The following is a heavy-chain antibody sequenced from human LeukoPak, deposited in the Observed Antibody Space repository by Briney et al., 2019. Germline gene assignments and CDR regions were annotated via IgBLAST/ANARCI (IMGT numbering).Heavy chain of an antibody. J-gene: IGHJ4*02. CDR1: GYNFTNYW. CDR2: IYPDESDS. D-gene: IGHD2-2*01. V-gene: IGHV5-51*01. CDR3: ARQRTVIPAAPSDY. Sequence: GESLKISCQGAGYNFTNYWILWGRQMPGKGLEWLGIIYPDESDSRYSPSFRGQVTMSADQSVTTAYLYWRSLKASDSAVYHCARQRTVIPAAPSDYWGQGTLVTVAS.